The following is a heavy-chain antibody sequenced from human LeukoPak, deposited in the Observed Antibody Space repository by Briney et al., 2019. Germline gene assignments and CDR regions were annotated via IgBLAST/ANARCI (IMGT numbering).Heavy chain of an antibody. Sequence: GGSLRLSCAASGFTFAGYAMTWVRQAPGKGLEWVSAISGSGGSTYYADSVKGRFTISRDNSKNTLYLQMNSLRAEDTAVYYCAKGLYYFDYWGQGTLVTVSS. CDR2: ISGSGGST. CDR1: GFTFAGYA. J-gene: IGHJ4*02. V-gene: IGHV3-23*01. CDR3: AKGLYYFDY. D-gene: IGHD2-21*02.